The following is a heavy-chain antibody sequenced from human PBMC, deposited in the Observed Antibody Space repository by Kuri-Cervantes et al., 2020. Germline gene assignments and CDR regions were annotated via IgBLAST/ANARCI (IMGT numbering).Heavy chain of an antibody. V-gene: IGHV1-18*04. Sequence: ASVKVSCKASGYTFTGYYVHWVRQAPGQGLEWMGWISTYDGDTNYAQNFQRRVTMTTDPSTSTAYVELRSLRSDDTAVYYCARGRYCTGGSCYGRRFDPWGQGTLVTVSS. CDR2: ISTYDGDT. CDR3: ARGRYCTGGSCYGRRFDP. D-gene: IGHD2-15*01. J-gene: IGHJ5*02. CDR1: GYTFTGYY.